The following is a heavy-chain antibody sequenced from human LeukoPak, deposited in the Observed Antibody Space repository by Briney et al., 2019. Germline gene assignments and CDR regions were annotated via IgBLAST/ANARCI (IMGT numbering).Heavy chain of an antibody. J-gene: IGHJ4*02. CDR2: IRSKDYVGTT. V-gene: IGHV3-49*04. CDR3: TRAPAALFDY. Sequence: GRSLRLSCTASGFTFGDYAMSWVRQAPGKGLEGGGFIRSKDYVGTTEYAGSVKGRFTISRDDSKSIAYLQMNSLKTEDTAVYYCTRAPAALFDYWGQGTLVTVSS. D-gene: IGHD2-2*01. CDR1: GFTFGDYA.